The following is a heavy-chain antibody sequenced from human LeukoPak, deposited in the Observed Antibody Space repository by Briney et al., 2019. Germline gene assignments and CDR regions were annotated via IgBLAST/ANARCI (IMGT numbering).Heavy chain of an antibody. CDR3: ARRAIPYSSSWYTGAFDP. CDR1: GDSISSGSSYY. Sequence: SETLSLTCTVSGDSISSGSSYYWAWIRQPPGKGLEWIGTFYYSGSTYYNPSLKSRVTVSVDMSKNQFSLKVSSVTAADTAVYYCARRAIPYSSSWYTGAFDPWGQGTLVTVSS. CDR2: FYYSGST. D-gene: IGHD6-13*01. J-gene: IGHJ5*02. V-gene: IGHV4-39*01.